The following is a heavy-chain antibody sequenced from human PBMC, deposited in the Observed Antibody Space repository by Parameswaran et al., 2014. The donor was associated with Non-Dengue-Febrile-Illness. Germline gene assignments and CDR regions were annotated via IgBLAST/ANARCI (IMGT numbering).Heavy chain of an antibody. CDR3: TRTPYPRDYYYYMDV. D-gene: IGHD2-15*01. V-gene: IGHV3-49*02. J-gene: IGHJ6*03. Sequence: RWIRQPPGKGLEWVGFIRSKAYGGTTEYAASVKGRFTISRDDSKSIAYLQMNSLKTEDTAVYYCTRTPYPRDYYYYMDVWGKGTTVTVSS. CDR2: IRSKAYGGTT.